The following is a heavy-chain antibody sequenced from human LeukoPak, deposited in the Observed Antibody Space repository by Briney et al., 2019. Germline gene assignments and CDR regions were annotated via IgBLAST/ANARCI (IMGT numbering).Heavy chain of an antibody. J-gene: IGHJ4*02. Sequence: GGSLRLACAASGFTFSSYGMSWVRQAPGKGLEWVSYISSSGSTIYYADSVKGRFTISRDNAKNSLYLQMNSLRGEDTAVYYCAREGDYGDYVGYFAYWGQGTLVTVSS. CDR3: AREGDYGDYVGYFAY. CDR1: GFTFSSYG. D-gene: IGHD4-17*01. V-gene: IGHV3-48*04. CDR2: ISSSGSTI.